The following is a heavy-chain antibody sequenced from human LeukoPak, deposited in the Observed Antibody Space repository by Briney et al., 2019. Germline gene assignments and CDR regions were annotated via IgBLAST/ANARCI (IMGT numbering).Heavy chain of an antibody. D-gene: IGHD6-13*01. CDR2: ISGSGGST. CDR1: GFTFSSYA. J-gene: IGHJ5*01. CDR3: ATVSSSWINWFDS. Sequence: GGSLRLSCAASGFTFSSYAMTWVRQAPGKGLEWVSAISGSGGSTFFADSVKGRFTISRGNSKNTLYLPMNSLKDEDTAVYYCATVSSSWINWFDSWGQGTLVSVSS. V-gene: IGHV3-23*01.